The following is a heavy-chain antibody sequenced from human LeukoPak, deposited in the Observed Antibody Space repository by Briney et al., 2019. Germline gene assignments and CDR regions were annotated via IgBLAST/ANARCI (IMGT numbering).Heavy chain of an antibody. J-gene: IGHJ4*02. V-gene: IGHV1-69*05. D-gene: IGHD2-15*01. CDR3: ASLKGYCSGGSCYPTAFDY. Sequence: SVKVSCKASGGTFSSYAISWVRQAPGQGLEWMGGIIPIFGTANYAQKFQGRVTITTDESTSTAYMEQSSLRSEDTAVYYCASLKGYCSGGSCYPTAFDYWGQGTLVTVSS. CDR2: IIPIFGTA. CDR1: GGTFSSYA.